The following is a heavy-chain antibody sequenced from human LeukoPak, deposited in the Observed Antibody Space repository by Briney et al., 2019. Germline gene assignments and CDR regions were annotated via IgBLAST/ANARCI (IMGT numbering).Heavy chain of an antibody. CDR3: AKSSYYDASGYYREYYFDS. D-gene: IGHD3-22*01. CDR2: ISGSGGST. CDR1: GFTFSNYA. V-gene: IGHV3-23*01. J-gene: IGHJ4*02. Sequence: GGSLRLSCAASGFTFSNYAMSWVRQAPGKGLEWVSSISGSGGSTHYVDSVKGRFTISRDKTKNTLYLQMNSLRAEDTAVYYCAKSSYYDASGYYREYYFDSWGQGTLVTISS.